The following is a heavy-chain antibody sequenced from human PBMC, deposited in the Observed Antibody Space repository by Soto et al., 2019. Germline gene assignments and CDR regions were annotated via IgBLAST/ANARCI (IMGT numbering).Heavy chain of an antibody. D-gene: IGHD4-17*01. CDR3: AQRGTVTTRGTYYMGV. CDR2: IIGTGGST. Sequence: GGSLRLSCTASGTIFSNHAMSWVRQAPGKGLEWVSAIIGTGGSTNYADSVKGRFTISRDNSKNTPYLQMDSLTAEDTAVYYCAQRGTVTTRGTYYMGVWGKGTTVTVSS. J-gene: IGHJ6*03. V-gene: IGHV3-23*01. CDR1: GTIFSNHA.